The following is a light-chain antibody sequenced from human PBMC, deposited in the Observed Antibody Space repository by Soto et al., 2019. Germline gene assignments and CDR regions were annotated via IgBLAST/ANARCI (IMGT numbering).Light chain of an antibody. CDR3: SSYTSSSPVV. CDR2: DVC. V-gene: IGLV2-14*01. Sequence: QSALTQPASVSGSPGQSITISCTGTRSDVGGYNYVSWYQQHPGKAPKLMIFDVCNRPSGVSDRFSGSKSGNTASLTISGLQAEDEADYYCSSYTSSSPVVFGGGTKLTVL. CDR1: RSDVGGYNY. J-gene: IGLJ2*01.